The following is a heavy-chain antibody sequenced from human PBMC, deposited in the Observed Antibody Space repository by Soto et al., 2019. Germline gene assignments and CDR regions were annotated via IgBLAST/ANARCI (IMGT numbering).Heavy chain of an antibody. D-gene: IGHD2-15*01. J-gene: IGHJ4*02. CDR1: GFTFSSYA. CDR3: AKGRCSGGSCLPIFDY. V-gene: IGHV3-23*01. CDR2: ISGSGGST. Sequence: GGSLRLSCAASGFTFSSYAMSWVRQAPGKGLEWVSAISGSGGSTYYADSVKGRFTISRDNSKNTLYLQMNSLRAEDTAVYYCAKGRCSGGSCLPIFDYWGQGTLVTVSS.